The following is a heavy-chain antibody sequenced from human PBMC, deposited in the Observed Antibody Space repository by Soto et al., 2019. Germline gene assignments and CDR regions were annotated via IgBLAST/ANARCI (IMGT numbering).Heavy chain of an antibody. CDR2: ISGSGGST. J-gene: IGHJ4*02. CDR1: GFTFSSYA. Sequence: GGSLRLSCAASGFTFSSYAMSWVRQAPGKGLGWVSAISGSGGSTYYADSVKGRFTISRDNSKNTLYLQMNSLRAEDTAVYYCAKDPDFWSGYYKVGPLEYWGQGTLVTVSS. CDR3: AKDPDFWSGYYKVGPLEY. V-gene: IGHV3-23*01. D-gene: IGHD3-3*01.